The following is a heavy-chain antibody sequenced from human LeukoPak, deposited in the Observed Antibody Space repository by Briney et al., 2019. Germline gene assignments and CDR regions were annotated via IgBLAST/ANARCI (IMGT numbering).Heavy chain of an antibody. CDR3: AKDINRSGYFGYFDY. J-gene: IGHJ4*02. V-gene: IGHV3-9*01. D-gene: IGHD3-22*01. Sequence: GRSLRLSCAASGFTFDDYAMHWVRQAPGKGLEWVSGISWNSGSIGYADSVKGRFTISRDNAKNSLYLQMNSLRAEDTAVYYCAKDINRSGYFGYFDYWGQGTLVTVSS. CDR1: GFTFDDYA. CDR2: ISWNSGSI.